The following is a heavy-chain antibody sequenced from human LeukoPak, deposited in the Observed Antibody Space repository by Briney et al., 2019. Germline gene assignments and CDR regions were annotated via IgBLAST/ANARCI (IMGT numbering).Heavy chain of an antibody. Sequence: PGGSLRLSCAASGFTFSSYAMYWVRQAPGKGLEWVSGIFGSGGSTHYADSVKGRFTISRDNSKNTVYLQMNSLRAEDTAVYYCASCPLTTYYYYYYMDVWGKGTTVTVSS. CDR2: IFGSGGST. CDR1: GFTFSSYA. V-gene: IGHV3-23*01. J-gene: IGHJ6*03. CDR3: ASCPLTTYYYYYYMDV. D-gene: IGHD1/OR15-1a*01.